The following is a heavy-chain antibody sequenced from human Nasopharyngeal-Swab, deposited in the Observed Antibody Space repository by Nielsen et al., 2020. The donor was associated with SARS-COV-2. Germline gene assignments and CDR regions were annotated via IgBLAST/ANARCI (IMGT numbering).Heavy chain of an antibody. CDR3: AKNGGADIAVVPAAIVSSFDI. J-gene: IGHJ3*02. Sequence: GESLKISCAASGFTFSPHGMHWVRQAPGKGPEWVAVISYDGSNKYYADSVKGRFTISRDNPKNTLYLQMNSLRAEDTAVYYCAKNGGADIAVVPAAIVSSFDIWGQGTMVTVSS. CDR1: GFTFSPHG. CDR2: ISYDGSNK. D-gene: IGHD2-2*01. V-gene: IGHV3-30*18.